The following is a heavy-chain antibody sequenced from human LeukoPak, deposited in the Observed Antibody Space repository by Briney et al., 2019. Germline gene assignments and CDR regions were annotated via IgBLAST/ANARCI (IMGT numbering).Heavy chain of an antibody. Sequence: PGGSLRLSCVASGFPFSSYWMTWVRQAPGKGLEWVANIKQDGSKKSFVDSVKGRFTISRDNAKNSLYLQMNSLRAEDTAVYYCARLPTLYYDILTGYHDYWGQGTLVTVSS. J-gene: IGHJ4*02. CDR1: GFPFSSYW. V-gene: IGHV3-7*01. CDR3: ARLPTLYYDILTGYHDY. D-gene: IGHD3-9*01. CDR2: IKQDGSKK.